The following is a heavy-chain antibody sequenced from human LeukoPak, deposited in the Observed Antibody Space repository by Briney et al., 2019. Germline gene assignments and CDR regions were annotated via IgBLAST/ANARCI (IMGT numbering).Heavy chain of an antibody. V-gene: IGHV4-59*12. CDR3: ARDRLAAAGTFDY. CDR2: IYYSGST. J-gene: IGHJ4*02. CDR1: GDSISSYY. Sequence: SETLSLTCTVSGDSISSYYWSWIRQPPGKGLEWIGYIYYSGSTNYNPSLKSRVTISVDRSKNQFSLKLSSVTAADTAVYYCARDRLAAAGTFDYWGQGALVTVSS. D-gene: IGHD6-13*01.